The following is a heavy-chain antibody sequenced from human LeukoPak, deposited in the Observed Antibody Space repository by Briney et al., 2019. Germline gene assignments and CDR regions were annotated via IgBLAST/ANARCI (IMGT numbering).Heavy chain of an antibody. CDR1: GYTFTSYA. CDR3: ARAPASYSGYDYYFDY. D-gene: IGHD5-12*01. Sequence: ASVKVSCRASGYTFTSYAMHWVRQTPGQRLEWMGWINAGNGNTKYSQKFQGRVTITRDTSASTAYMELSSLRSEDTAVYYCARAPASYSGYDYYFDYWSQGTLVTVSS. V-gene: IGHV1-3*01. J-gene: IGHJ4*02. CDR2: INAGNGNT.